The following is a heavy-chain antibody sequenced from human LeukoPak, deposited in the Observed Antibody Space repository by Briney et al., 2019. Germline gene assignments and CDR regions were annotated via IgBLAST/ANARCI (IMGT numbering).Heavy chain of an antibody. CDR1: GFSLSTSGMC. CDR3: ARIQKGMVRGPDWFDP. D-gene: IGHD3-10*01. J-gene: IGHJ5*02. Sequence: ESGPTLVKPPQTLTLTCTFSGFSLSTSGMCVSWIRQPPGKALEWLALIDWDDDKYYSTSLKTRLTISKDTSKNQVVLTMTNMDPVDTATYYCARIQKGMVRGPDWFDPWGQGTLVTVSS. V-gene: IGHV2-70*01. CDR2: IDWDDDK.